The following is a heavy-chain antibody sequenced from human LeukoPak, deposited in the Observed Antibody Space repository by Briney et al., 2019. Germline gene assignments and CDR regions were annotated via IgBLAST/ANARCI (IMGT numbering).Heavy chain of an antibody. CDR3: ARDRAWNYFDY. CDR1: EFTFSRHG. D-gene: IGHD3-3*01. CDR2: ISNDGSRK. Sequence: GGSLRLSCAPSEFTFSRHGMHWVRQAPGKGLEWVAIISNDGSRKYYAHSVEGRFTIPRDNSKNTLYLQMDSLRAEDTAVYYCARDRAWNYFDYWGQGTLVTVSS. V-gene: IGHV3-30*03. J-gene: IGHJ4*02.